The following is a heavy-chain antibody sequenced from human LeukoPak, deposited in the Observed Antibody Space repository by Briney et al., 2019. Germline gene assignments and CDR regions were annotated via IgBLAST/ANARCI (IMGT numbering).Heavy chain of an antibody. D-gene: IGHD6-13*01. J-gene: IGHJ5*02. CDR2: IYFSGPP. V-gene: IGHV4-59*08. CDR1: GGSTSTYY. CDR3: ARRRAEGGSNGHYNWFDP. Sequence: PSETLSLTRTVSGGSTSTYYWGWIRQPPGKGLELIGYIYFSGPPKYHPSLESRVTISVDTSKSQFSLKLSSVTAADTAGYYCARRRAEGGSNGHYNWFDPWGQGILVTVSS.